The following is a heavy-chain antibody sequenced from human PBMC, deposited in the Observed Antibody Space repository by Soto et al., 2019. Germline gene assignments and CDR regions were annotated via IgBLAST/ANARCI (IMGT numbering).Heavy chain of an antibody. CDR1: GGSISSSSYY. J-gene: IGHJ4*02. CDR2: IYYSGST. CDR3: ATTPEEFVDTAMVPDY. Sequence: PSETLSLTCTVSGGSISSSSYYWGWIRQPPGKGLEWIGSIYYSGSTYYNPSLKSRVTISVDTSKNQFSLKLSSVTAADTAVYYCATTPEEFVDTAMVPDYWGQGTLVTVSS. V-gene: IGHV4-39*01. D-gene: IGHD5-18*01.